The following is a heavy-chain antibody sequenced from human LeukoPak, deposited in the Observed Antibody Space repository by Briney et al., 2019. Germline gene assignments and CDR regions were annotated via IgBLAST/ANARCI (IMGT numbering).Heavy chain of an antibody. CDR2: ISSSGSTI. D-gene: IGHD3-10*01. CDR3: ARERRFGYGMDV. Sequence: GSLGLSCAASGFTFSSYEMDWVRQAPGKGLEWVSYISSSGSTIYYADSVKGRFTISRDNAKNSLYLQMNSLRAEDTAVYYCARERRFGYGMDVWGQGTTVTVSS. J-gene: IGHJ6*02. V-gene: IGHV3-48*03. CDR1: GFTFSSYE.